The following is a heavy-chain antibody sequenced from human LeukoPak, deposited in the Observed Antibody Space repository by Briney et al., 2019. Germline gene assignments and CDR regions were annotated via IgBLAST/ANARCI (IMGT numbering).Heavy chain of an antibody. D-gene: IGHD1-26*01. Sequence: GRSLRLSCAASGFTLSGYAMHWVRQAPGKGLEWVAVISYDGSNKYYADSVKGRFTISRDNSKNTLYLQMNSLRAEDTAVYYCAREGAGDYYYGMDAWGQGTTVTVSS. CDR2: ISYDGSNK. CDR1: GFTLSGYA. V-gene: IGHV3-30-3*01. CDR3: AREGAGDYYYGMDA. J-gene: IGHJ6*02.